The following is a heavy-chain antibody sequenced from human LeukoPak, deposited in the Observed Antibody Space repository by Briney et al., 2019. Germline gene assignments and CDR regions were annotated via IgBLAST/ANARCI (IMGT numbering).Heavy chain of an antibody. CDR3: ARREVGATPDY. CDR2: IYYSGST. CDR1: GGSISSSSYY. V-gene: IGHV4-39*01. J-gene: IGHJ4*02. D-gene: IGHD1-26*01. Sequence: PSETLSLACTVSGGSISSSSYYWGWIRQPPGKGLEWIGSIYYSGSTYYNPSLKSRVTISVDTSKNQFSLKLSSVTAADTAVYYCARREVGATPDYWGQGTLVTVSP.